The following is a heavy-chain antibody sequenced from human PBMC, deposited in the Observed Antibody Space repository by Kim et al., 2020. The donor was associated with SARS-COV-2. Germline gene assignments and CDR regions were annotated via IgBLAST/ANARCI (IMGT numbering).Heavy chain of an antibody. CDR3: ATERFGSGWSAY. D-gene: IGHD6-19*01. V-gene: IGHV1-24*01. Sequence: IYAQKFQGRVTMTEDTSTDTAYMELSSLRSEDTAVYYCATERFGSGWSAYWGQGTLVTVSS. J-gene: IGHJ4*02.